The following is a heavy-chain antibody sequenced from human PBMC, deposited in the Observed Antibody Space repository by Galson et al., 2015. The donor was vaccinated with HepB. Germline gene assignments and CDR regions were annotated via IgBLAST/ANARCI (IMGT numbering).Heavy chain of an antibody. CDR1: GGTFSSYT. CDR3: ARVPMVRGVIEGWFDP. J-gene: IGHJ5*02. V-gene: IGHV1-69*02. Sequence: SVKVSCKASGGTFSSYTISWVRQAPGQGLEWMGRIIPILGIANYAQKFQGRVTITADKSTSTAYMELSSLRSEDTAVYYCARVPMVRGVIEGWFDPWGQGTLVTVSS. D-gene: IGHD3-10*01. CDR2: IIPILGIA.